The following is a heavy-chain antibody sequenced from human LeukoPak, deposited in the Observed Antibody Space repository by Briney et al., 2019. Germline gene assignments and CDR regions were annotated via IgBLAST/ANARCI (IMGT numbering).Heavy chain of an antibody. CDR2: INHSGST. Sequence: SETLSLTCAVYGGSFSGYYWSWIRQPPGKGLEWIGEINHSGSTNYNPSLKSRVTMSVDTSKNQFSLKLSSVTAADTAVYYCARGLTYYDFWSGYRDYYYYGMDVWGQGTTVTVSS. CDR3: ARGLTYYDFWSGYRDYYYYGMDV. V-gene: IGHV4-34*01. CDR1: GGSFSGYY. J-gene: IGHJ6*02. D-gene: IGHD3-3*01.